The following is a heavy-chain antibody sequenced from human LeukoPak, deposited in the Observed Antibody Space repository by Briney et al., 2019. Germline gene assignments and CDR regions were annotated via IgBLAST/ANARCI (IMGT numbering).Heavy chain of an antibody. Sequence: PGGSLTLSCGVSGFTYRSYAMSWVRQAPGKGRGWGSAIIGRGGSTYSADSVKGRLTISRDNSKNTLYLQMNSLRAEDTAVYDCAKATILSWFDPWGQGTLVTVS. CDR2: IIGRGGST. CDR3: AKATILSWFDP. J-gene: IGHJ5*02. D-gene: IGHD5-12*01. V-gene: IGHV3-23*01. CDR1: GFTYRSYA.